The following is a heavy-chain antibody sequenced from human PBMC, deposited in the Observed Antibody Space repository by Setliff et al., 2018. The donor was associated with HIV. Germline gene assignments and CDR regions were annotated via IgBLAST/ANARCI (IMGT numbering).Heavy chain of an antibody. CDR2: IWYDGSNK. CDR3: ATLTDY. J-gene: IGHJ4*02. D-gene: IGHD3-16*02. CDR1: GFTFSSYG. Sequence: PGGSLRLSCAASGFTFSSYGMHWVRQAPGKGLEWVAAIWYDGSNKYYADSVKGRFTISRDNSKNTLYLQMNSLRAEDTAVYYCATLTDYWGQGTLVTVSS. V-gene: IGHV3-33*01.